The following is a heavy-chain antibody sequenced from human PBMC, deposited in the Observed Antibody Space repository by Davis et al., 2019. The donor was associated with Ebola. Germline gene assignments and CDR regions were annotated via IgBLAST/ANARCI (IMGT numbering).Heavy chain of an antibody. J-gene: IGHJ4*02. Sequence: AASVKVSCKASGYTFTNYYMHWVRQAPGQGLEWMGWISPYNGITNYAQRFRGRVTMTTDTSTNTAYMELRSLRSDDTAVYYCARGRYPTSSLDYWGQGTLVTVSS. CDR3: ARGRYPTSSLDY. CDR2: ISPYNGIT. D-gene: IGHD6-6*01. CDR1: GYTFTNYY. V-gene: IGHV1-18*04.